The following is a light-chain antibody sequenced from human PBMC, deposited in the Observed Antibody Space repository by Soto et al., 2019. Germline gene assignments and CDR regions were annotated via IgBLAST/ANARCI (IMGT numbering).Light chain of an antibody. CDR3: QQYYRIPST. Sequence: DIVMTQSPDSLAVSLGERATINCKSSQSVLYSSNNKNYLAWYQQKPGQPPKLLIYWASTRESGVPDRFSGSGSGTDFTLTISSLQAEDVAVYYCQQYYRIPSTFGQGTKVEIK. CDR2: WAS. CDR1: QSVLYSSNNKNY. V-gene: IGKV4-1*01. J-gene: IGKJ1*01.